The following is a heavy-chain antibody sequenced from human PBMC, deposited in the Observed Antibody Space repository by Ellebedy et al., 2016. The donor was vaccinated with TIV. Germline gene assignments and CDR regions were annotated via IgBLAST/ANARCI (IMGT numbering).Heavy chain of an antibody. CDR1: GYTFTSYG. D-gene: IGHD5-12*01. V-gene: IGHV1-18*04. CDR3: ATDVDIVATIAGHMMGY. Sequence: ASVKVSXXASGYTFTSYGISWVRQAPGQGLEWMGWISAYNGNTNYAQKLQGRVTMTTDTSTSTAYMELRSLRSEDTAVYYCATDVDIVATIAGHMMGYWGQGTLVTVSS. CDR2: ISAYNGNT. J-gene: IGHJ4*02.